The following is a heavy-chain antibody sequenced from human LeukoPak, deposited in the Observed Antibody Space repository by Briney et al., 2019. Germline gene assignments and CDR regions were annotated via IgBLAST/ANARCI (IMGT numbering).Heavy chain of an antibody. CDR1: GYTFTSYY. V-gene: IGHV1-46*01. J-gene: IGHJ4*02. D-gene: IGHD3-10*01. CDR2: INPSGGST. CDR3: ARGVTMVRGVIIGGPLDY. Sequence: ASVKVSCKASGYTFTSYYMHWVRQAPGQGLEWMGIINPSGGSTSYAQKFQGRVTMTRDTSTSTVYMELSSLRSEDTAAYYCARGVTMVRGVIIGGPLDYWGQGTLVTVSS.